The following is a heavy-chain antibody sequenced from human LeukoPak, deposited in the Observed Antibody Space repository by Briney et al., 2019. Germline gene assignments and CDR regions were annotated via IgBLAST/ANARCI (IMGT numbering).Heavy chain of an antibody. CDR1: GFTFSGSA. J-gene: IGHJ4*02. V-gene: IGHV3-73*01. Sequence: PGGSLRLSCAASGFTFSGSAMHWVRQASGKGLEWVGRIRSKANSYATAYAASVKGRFTISRDDSKNTAYLQMNSLRTEDTAVYYCARDHMQLLMYYFDYWGQGTLVTVSS. CDR3: ARDHMQLLMYYFDY. D-gene: IGHD6-6*01. CDR2: IRSKANSYAT.